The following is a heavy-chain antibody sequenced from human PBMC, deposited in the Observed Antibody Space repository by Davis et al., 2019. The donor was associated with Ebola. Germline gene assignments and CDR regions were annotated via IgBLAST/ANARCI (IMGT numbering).Heavy chain of an antibody. CDR2: ISGTGSTT. CDR1: GFTFSSYA. D-gene: IGHD5-18*01. J-gene: IGHJ4*02. CDR3: ARSTAMVY. Sequence: GGSLRLSCAASGFTFSSYAMSWVRQAPVKGLEWVSTISGTGSTTYYADSVKGRFTISRDNSKNTLYLQMNSLRAEDTAVYYCARSTAMVYWGQGTLVTVSS. V-gene: IGHV3-23*01.